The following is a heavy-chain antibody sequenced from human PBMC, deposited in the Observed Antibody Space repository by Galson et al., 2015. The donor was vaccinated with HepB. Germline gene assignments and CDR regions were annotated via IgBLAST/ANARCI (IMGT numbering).Heavy chain of an antibody. CDR2: INAGNGNT. D-gene: IGHD2-2*01. Sequence: SVKVSCKASGYTFTSYAMHWVRQAPGQRLEWMGWINAGNGNTKYSQKFQGRVTITRDTSASTAYMELSSLRSEDTAVYYCARAHQAGCSSTSCYSIDTYYYYGMDVWGQGTTVTVSS. V-gene: IGHV1-3*01. CDR1: GYTFTSYA. CDR3: ARAHQAGCSSTSCYSIDTYYYYGMDV. J-gene: IGHJ6*02.